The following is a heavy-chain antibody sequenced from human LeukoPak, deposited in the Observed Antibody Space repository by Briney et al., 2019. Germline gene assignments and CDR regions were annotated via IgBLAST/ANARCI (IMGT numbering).Heavy chain of an antibody. D-gene: IGHD3-22*01. Sequence: GGSLRLSCAASGFTFSSYSMNWVRQAPGKGLEWVSSISSSSSYIYYADSVKGRFTNPRDNAKTPMYLQMNSLRAEDTAVYCCAREMGSSYYDSSGYHGFFDYWGQGTLVTVSS. J-gene: IGHJ4*02. CDR2: ISSSSSYI. CDR1: GFTFSSYS. CDR3: AREMGSSYYDSSGYHGFFDY. V-gene: IGHV3-21*01.